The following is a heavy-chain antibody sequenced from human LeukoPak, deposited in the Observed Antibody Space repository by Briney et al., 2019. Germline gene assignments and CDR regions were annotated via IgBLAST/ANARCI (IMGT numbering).Heavy chain of an antibody. Sequence: SVKVSCKASGGTFSSYAISWVRQAPGQGLEWMGGIIPIFGTANYAQKFQGRVTITTDESTSTAYMELSSLRSEDTAVYYCASRTWGSGGNWFDPWGRGTLVTVSS. D-gene: IGHD7-27*01. CDR1: GGTFSSYA. V-gene: IGHV1-69*05. CDR2: IIPIFGTA. J-gene: IGHJ5*02. CDR3: ASRTWGSGGNWFDP.